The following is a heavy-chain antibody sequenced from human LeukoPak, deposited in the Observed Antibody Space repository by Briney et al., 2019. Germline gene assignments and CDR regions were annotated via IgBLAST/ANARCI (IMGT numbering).Heavy chain of an antibody. CDR1: GFTFSSYA. Sequence: PGGSLRLSCAASGFTFSSYAMSWVRQAPGKGLEWVSAISGSGGSTYYADSVKGRFTISRDNSKNTLYLQMNSLRAEDTAVYYCAQSGRVVTAIGHFQHWGQGTLVTVSS. D-gene: IGHD2-21*02. CDR3: AQSGRVVTAIGHFQH. J-gene: IGHJ1*01. CDR2: ISGSGGST. V-gene: IGHV3-23*01.